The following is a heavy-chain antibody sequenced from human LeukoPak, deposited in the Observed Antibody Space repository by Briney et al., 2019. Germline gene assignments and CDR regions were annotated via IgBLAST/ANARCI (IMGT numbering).Heavy chain of an antibody. CDR3: ARDLGPSSATYYDRGY. CDR1: GYSISSGYY. D-gene: IGHD3-10*02. J-gene: IGHJ4*02. V-gene: IGHV4-38-2*02. Sequence: SETLSLTCTVSGYSISSGYYWGWIRQPPGKGLEWIGSIYHSGSTYYNPSLKSRVTISVDTSKNQFSLKLSSVTAADTAVYYCARDLGPSSATYYDRGYWGQGTLVTVSS. CDR2: IYHSGST.